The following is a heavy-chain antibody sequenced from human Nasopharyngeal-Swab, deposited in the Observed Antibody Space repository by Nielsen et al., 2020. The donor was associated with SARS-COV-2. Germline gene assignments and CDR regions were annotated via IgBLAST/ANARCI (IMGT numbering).Heavy chain of an antibody. CDR1: GYTFTSYA. Sequence: ASVKVSCKASGYTFTSYAMNWVRQAPGQGLEWMGWINTNTGNPTYAQGFTGRFVFSLDTSVSTAYLQISSLKAEDTAVYYCARVYDYVWGSYRYGGSLGNDYWGQGTLVTVSS. CDR2: INTNTGNP. V-gene: IGHV7-4-1*02. CDR3: ARVYDYVWGSYRYGGSLGNDY. J-gene: IGHJ4*02. D-gene: IGHD3-16*02.